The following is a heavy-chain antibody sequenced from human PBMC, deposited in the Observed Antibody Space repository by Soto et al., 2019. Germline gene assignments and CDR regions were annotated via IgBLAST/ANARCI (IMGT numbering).Heavy chain of an antibody. Sequence: QVQLVESGGGLVKPGGSLRLSCAVSGFNFNDYYMSWIRQAPGKGLEWLSYISHSGHITNYTDSVKGRFTISRDNAKNSLYLQMNSLRAEDTALYYCARRGGPGDYWGQGTLDTVSS. CDR3: ARRGGPGDY. CDR1: GFNFNDYY. CDR2: ISHSGHIT. J-gene: IGHJ4*02. D-gene: IGHD2-15*01. V-gene: IGHV3-11*01.